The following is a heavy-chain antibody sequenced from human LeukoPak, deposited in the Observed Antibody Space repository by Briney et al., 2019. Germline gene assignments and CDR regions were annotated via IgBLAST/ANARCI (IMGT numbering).Heavy chain of an antibody. CDR3: ASSSWKKTFDY. J-gene: IGHJ4*02. CDR2: IHTSGTT. CDR1: GGSITFYY. V-gene: IGHV4-4*07. Sequence: PSETLSLTCSVSGGSITFYYWNWIRKPAEKGLEWIGRIHTSGTTNYNPSLKSRVTMSIDTSQKKFSLNLTSVTAADTAVYYCASSSWKKTFDYWGQGALVTVSS. D-gene: IGHD1-1*01.